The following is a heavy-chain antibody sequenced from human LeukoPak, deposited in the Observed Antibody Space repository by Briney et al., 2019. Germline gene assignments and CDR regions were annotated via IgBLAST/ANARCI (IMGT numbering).Heavy chain of an antibody. D-gene: IGHD3-10*01. V-gene: IGHV3-23*01. CDR3: AKPAYYPDSGSFPTQFFFDY. J-gene: IGHJ4*02. Sequence: GGSLRLSCAASGFTFSSYAMSWVRQAPGKGLEWVSATSGSGCSTHYTDSVKGRLTNSRDNPKNTLYLQMSRLRADDTALFYCAKPAYYPDSGSFPTQFFFDYWGQGTLVTVS. CDR2: TSGSGCST. CDR1: GFTFSSYA.